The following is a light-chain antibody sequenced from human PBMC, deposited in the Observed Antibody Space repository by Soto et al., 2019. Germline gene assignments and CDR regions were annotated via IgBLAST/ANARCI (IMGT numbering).Light chain of an antibody. CDR2: GAS. J-gene: IGKJ5*01. CDR3: QQRSNWPIT. V-gene: IGKV3D-20*02. Sequence: EIVLTHSPDTLSLSPCERVTLSASASKSFSRSYLAWYQQKPGQAPRLLIYGASSRATGIPDRFSGSGSGTDFTLTISRLEPEDFGVYYCQQRSNWPITFGQGTRLEIK. CDR1: KSFSRSY.